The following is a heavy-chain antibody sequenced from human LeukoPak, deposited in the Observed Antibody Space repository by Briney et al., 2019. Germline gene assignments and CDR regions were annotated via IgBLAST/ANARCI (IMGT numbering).Heavy chain of an antibody. CDR1: GYTFTGYY. V-gene: IGHV1-2*02. Sequence: EASVKVSCKASGYTFTGYYMHWVRQAPGQGLEWMGWINPNSGGTNYAQKLQGRVTMTRDTSISTAYMELSRLRSDDTAVYYCARDFVRGYSYGFFDYWGQGTLVTVSS. J-gene: IGHJ4*02. D-gene: IGHD5-18*01. CDR2: INPNSGGT. CDR3: ARDFVRGYSYGFFDY.